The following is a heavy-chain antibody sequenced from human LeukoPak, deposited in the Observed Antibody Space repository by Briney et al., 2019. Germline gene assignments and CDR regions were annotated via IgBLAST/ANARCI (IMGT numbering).Heavy chain of an antibody. J-gene: IGHJ4*02. Sequence: PSETLSLTCSVSGGSMSSPYSYWGWIRQPPGKGLEWIGTVYYGGTTYSNPSVKSRLTISLDSSKNQFSLKLNSVTAADTAVYYCAMETTPFDYWGQGILVTVSS. D-gene: IGHD1-1*01. CDR1: GGSMSSPYSY. V-gene: IGHV4-39*07. CDR2: VYYGGTT. CDR3: AMETTPFDY.